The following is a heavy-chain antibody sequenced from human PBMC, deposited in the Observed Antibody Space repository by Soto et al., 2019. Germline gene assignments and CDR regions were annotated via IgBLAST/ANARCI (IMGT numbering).Heavy chain of an antibody. CDR3: TRPQYYDYVRGAFDI. CDR1: GYSFTNYW. D-gene: IGHD3-16*01. CDR2: IYPGDSDT. V-gene: IGHV5-51*01. Sequence: PGESLKISCKGSGYSFTNYWIAWVRQMPGKGLEWMGIIYPGDSDTRYSPSFQGQVTISADKSINTAYLQWSSLKASDTAMYYCTRPQYYDYVRGAFDIWGQATMVT. J-gene: IGHJ3*02.